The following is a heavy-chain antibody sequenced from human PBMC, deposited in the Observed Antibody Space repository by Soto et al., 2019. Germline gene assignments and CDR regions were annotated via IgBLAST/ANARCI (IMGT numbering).Heavy chain of an antibody. CDR1: GYTFRNFG. CDR3: ARENSYFDY. CDR2: ISAYNANA. Sequence: QIQLLQSGAEVKKPGASVKVTCKASGYTFRNFGISWVRQAPGQGLEWMGWISAYNANANYAQKCQGRLTMTADTYTSTAYMELRSLRSDDTAVYYCARENSYFDYWGQGTLVTVSS. J-gene: IGHJ4*02. V-gene: IGHV1-18*01.